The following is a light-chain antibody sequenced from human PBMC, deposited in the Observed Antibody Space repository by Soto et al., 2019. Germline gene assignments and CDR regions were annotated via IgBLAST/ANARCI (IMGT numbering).Light chain of an antibody. CDR1: QILLHITGETF. CDR3: MQSTQLTHT. V-gene: IGKV2D-29*02. CDR2: EVS. Sequence: VITHTPLSLSVAAGHPSSISLKSSQILLHITGETFLFWYLQKPGQSPQLLIYEVSTRVSGVPDRFSGSGSGTDFTLEISRVETDDVGIYYCMQSTQLTHTFGQGTRLEV. J-gene: IGKJ5*01.